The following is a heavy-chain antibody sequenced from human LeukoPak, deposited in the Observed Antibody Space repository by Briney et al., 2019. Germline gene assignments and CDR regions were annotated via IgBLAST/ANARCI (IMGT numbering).Heavy chain of an antibody. J-gene: IGHJ4*02. CDR2: ISSNGRST. D-gene: IGHD3-10*01. V-gene: IGHV3-64*02. CDR1: GFTFSRYT. CDR3: ARELDGWGSFDY. Sequence: AGGSLRLSCAASGFTFSRYTMHWVRQAPRKRLEYFSAISSNGRSTYYADSVKGRFTLSRDNSKNTLYLQMGSLRIEDTAVYYCARELDGWGSFDYWGQETLVTVS.